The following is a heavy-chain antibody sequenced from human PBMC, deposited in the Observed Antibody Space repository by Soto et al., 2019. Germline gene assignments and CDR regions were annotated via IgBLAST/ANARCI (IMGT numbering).Heavy chain of an antibody. CDR1: GGSFSGYY. D-gene: IGHD3-3*01. Sequence: QVQLQQWGAGLLKPSETLSLTCAVYGGSFSGYYWSWIRQPPGKGLEWIGEINHSGSTNYNPSLKSRVTISVDTSKNQFSLKLSSVTAADTAVYYCASVQLRFLEWWGQGTLVTVSS. J-gene: IGHJ4*02. CDR2: INHSGST. V-gene: IGHV4-34*01. CDR3: ASVQLRFLEW.